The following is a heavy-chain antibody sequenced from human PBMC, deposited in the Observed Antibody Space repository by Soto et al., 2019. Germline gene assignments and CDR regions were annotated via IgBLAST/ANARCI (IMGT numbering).Heavy chain of an antibody. J-gene: IGHJ3*02. Sequence: RGHYCSWLLNPTGKGLEWIGYIYYSGSTNYNPSLKSRVTISVDTSKNQFSLKLSSVTAADTAVYYCARDTNGSLDDAFDIWGQGPRGTVSS. CDR2: IYYSGST. CDR3: ARDTNGSLDDAFDI. D-gene: IGHD2-8*01. CDR1: RGHY. V-gene: IGHV4-59*11.